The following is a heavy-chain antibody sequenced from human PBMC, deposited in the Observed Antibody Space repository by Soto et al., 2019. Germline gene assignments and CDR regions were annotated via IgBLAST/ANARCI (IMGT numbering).Heavy chain of an antibody. V-gene: IGHV1-18*04. Sequence: QVQLVQSEAEVRKPGASVKVSCKASGYSFTTHGISWVRRAPGHGLEWMGWISAYNGDTHYVQRFQGRLTMTTDTSTSKAYMELRSLTSDDTAVYYCARDPPFSGILRGTPLMDVWGQGTTVTVSS. CDR3: ARDPPFSGILRGTPLMDV. CDR2: ISAYNGDT. CDR1: GYSFTTHG. J-gene: IGHJ6*02. D-gene: IGHD4-17*01.